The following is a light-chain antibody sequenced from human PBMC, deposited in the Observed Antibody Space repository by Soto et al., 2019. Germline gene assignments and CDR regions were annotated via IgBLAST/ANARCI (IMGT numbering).Light chain of an antibody. CDR2: DVS. CDR3: SSYTPSSTL. Sequence: QSALTQPASVSGSPGQWITISCTGASSNVGDYNHVSWYQQHPGKAPKLIIYDVSHRPSGVSNRFSGSASGNTASLTISGLQAEDEAYYYCSSYTPSSTLFGGGTKLTVL. J-gene: IGLJ2*01. CDR1: SSNVGDYNH. V-gene: IGLV2-14*01.